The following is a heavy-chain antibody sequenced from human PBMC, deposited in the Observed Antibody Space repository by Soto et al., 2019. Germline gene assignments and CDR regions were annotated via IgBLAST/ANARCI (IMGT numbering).Heavy chain of an antibody. J-gene: IGHJ4*02. CDR3: AKGQVRFLEWLFLKFDY. CDR2: ISGSGGST. Sequence: GGSLRLSCAASGFTFSSYAMSWVRQAPGKGLEWVSAISGSGGSTYYADSVKGRFTISRDNSKNTLYLQMNSLRAEDTAVYYCAKGQVRFLEWLFLKFDYWGQGTLVTVSS. V-gene: IGHV3-23*01. D-gene: IGHD3-3*01. CDR1: GFTFSSYA.